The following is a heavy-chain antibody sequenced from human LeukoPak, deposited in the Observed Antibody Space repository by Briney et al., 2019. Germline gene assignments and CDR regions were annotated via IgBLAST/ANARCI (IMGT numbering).Heavy chain of an antibody. V-gene: IGHV3-30*03. J-gene: IGHJ4*02. Sequence: PGRSLRLSCAASGFTFSSYIMHWVRQAPGKGLEWVSIISYDGSNEYYADSVKGRFTISRDNSKNTLYLQMNSLRAEDTAVYYCARDTGTAYLSSFDNWGQGTLVTVSS. CDR1: GFTFSSYI. CDR2: ISYDGSNE. CDR3: ARDTGTAYLSSFDN. D-gene: IGHD2/OR15-2a*01.